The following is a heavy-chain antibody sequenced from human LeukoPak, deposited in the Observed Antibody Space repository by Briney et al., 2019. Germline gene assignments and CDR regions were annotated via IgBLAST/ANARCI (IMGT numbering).Heavy chain of an antibody. CDR3: VSFYETY. D-gene: IGHD2/OR15-2a*01. Sequence: GGSLRLSCAASGFTFSSYGMHWVRQAPGKGLVWVSHINSDGSGTSYADSVKGRFTISKDNAKNTVYLQMNSLRAEDTAVYYCVSFYETYWGRGTLVTVSS. CDR2: INSDGSGT. J-gene: IGHJ4*02. V-gene: IGHV3-74*01. CDR1: GFTFSSYG.